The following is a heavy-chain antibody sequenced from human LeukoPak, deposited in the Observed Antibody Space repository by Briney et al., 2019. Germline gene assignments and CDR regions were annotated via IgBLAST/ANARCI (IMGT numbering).Heavy chain of an antibody. D-gene: IGHD5-18*01. CDR2: IKSKTDGGTT. Sequence: GGFLRLSCAASGFTFSNAWMSWVRQAPGKGLEWVGRIKSKTDGGTTDYAAPVKGRFTISRDDSKNTLYLQMNSLKTEDTAVYYCTTLYSYGFFDYWGQGTLVTVSS. CDR3: TTLYSYGFFDY. J-gene: IGHJ4*02. CDR1: GFTFSNAW. V-gene: IGHV3-15*01.